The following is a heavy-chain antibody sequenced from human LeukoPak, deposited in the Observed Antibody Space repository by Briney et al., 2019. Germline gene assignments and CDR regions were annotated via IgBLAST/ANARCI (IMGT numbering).Heavy chain of an antibody. Sequence: GGSLRFSCTASGFSFSGHWMHWARQLPGEGLVWVSRISPTGSTTSYADSVKVRFTVSRDNAKNTLYLQVNNLRAEDTAVYYCARGPNSNWSGLDFWGQGTLLTVSS. CDR1: GFSFSGHW. J-gene: IGHJ4*02. D-gene: IGHD6-6*01. CDR3: ARGPNSNWSGLDF. V-gene: IGHV3-74*01. CDR2: ISPTGSTT.